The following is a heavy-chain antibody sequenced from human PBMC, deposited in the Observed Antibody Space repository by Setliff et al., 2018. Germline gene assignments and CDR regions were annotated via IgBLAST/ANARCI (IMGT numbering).Heavy chain of an antibody. Sequence: ASVKVSCKASGYTFTSYAMNWVRQAPGQGLEWMGWVNTNTGNPTYAQGFTGRFVFSLDTSVSTAYLQISSLKAEDTAVYYCTSSSSPRGGAFDIWGQGTMVTVSS. D-gene: IGHD6-6*01. CDR1: GYTFTSYA. J-gene: IGHJ3*02. CDR3: TSSSSPRGGAFDI. CDR2: VNTNTGNP. V-gene: IGHV7-4-1*02.